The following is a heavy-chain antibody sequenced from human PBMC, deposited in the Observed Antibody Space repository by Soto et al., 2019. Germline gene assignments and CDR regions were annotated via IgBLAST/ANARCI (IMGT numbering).Heavy chain of an antibody. CDR2: IGRGGDT. J-gene: IGHJ4*02. V-gene: IGHV3-13*04. Sequence: EGQLVESGGGLVQPGGSLRLSCTASGYTFSNYDMHWVRQATGRGLEWVSGIGRGGDTYYAGSVKGRFTISREDAQNSMYLQMDSLRVGDTAVYFCARSTNWSLDYWGQGTLVTVSS. CDR3: ARSTNWSLDY. D-gene: IGHD6-13*01. CDR1: GYTFSNYD.